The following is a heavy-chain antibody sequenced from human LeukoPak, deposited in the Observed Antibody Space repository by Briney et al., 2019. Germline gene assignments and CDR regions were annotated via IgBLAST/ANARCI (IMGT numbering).Heavy chain of an antibody. CDR2: IWYDGSNK. CDR3: ASEDYGRNSLQKYFRH. D-gene: IGHD4-23*01. CDR1: GFTFSSYG. Sequence: PGGSLRLSCAASGFTFSSYGMHWVRQAPGKGLEWVAVIWYDGSNKYYADSVKGRFTISRDNSKNTLYLQMNSLRAEDTAVYYCASEDYGRNSLQKYFRHWGQGTLVSVSP. V-gene: IGHV3-33*01. J-gene: IGHJ1*01.